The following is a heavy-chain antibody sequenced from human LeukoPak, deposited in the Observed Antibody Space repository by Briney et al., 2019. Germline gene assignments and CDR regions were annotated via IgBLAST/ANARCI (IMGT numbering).Heavy chain of an antibody. D-gene: IGHD4-11*01. CDR3: ATLRLTTGLWWFFDL. CDR1: GYTFNAYY. V-gene: IGHV1-2*02. CDR2: INPNSGDT. J-gene: IGHJ2*01. Sequence: ASVKVSCTASGYTFNAYYLHWVRQAPGQGVEWMGLINPNSGDTKYAQKFQGRVTMTADQSISTAYMELSRPTFDDTAVYYCATLRLTTGLWWFFDLWGPGTLVTVSS.